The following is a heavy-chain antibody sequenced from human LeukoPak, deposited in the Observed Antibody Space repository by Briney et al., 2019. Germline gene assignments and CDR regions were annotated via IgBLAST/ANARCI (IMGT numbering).Heavy chain of an antibody. CDR2: ISTYNGNT. CDR3: ERGDDYGEYWRLY. V-gene: IGHV1-18*01. Sequence: SVKVFCKASGYTFTKYGITWVRYAPGQGLEWMGWISTYNGNTNYAQKLQGSVTMTTDTSTSTTYMELRSLLPDDAAVYYCERGDDYGEYWRLYWSQGTLVTVTS. D-gene: IGHD4-17*01. J-gene: IGHJ4*01. CDR1: GYTFTKYG.